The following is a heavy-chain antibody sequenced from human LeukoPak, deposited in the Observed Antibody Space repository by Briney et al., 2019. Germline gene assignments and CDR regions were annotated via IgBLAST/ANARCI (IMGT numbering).Heavy chain of an antibody. CDR3: ARDVGIAVAGYYFDY. D-gene: IGHD6-19*01. Sequence: SVKVSCKASGGTFSSYAISWVRQAPGQGLEWMGRIIPIFGTANYAQKFQGRVTITTDESTSTASMELSSLRSEDTAVYYCARDVGIAVAGYYFDYWGQGTLVTVSS. CDR1: GGTFSSYA. V-gene: IGHV1-69*05. J-gene: IGHJ4*02. CDR2: IIPIFGTA.